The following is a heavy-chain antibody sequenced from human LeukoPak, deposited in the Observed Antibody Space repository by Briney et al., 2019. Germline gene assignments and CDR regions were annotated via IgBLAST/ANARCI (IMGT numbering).Heavy chain of an antibody. CDR1: GFTFSSYS. Sequence: GGSLRLSCAASGFTFSSYSMNWVRQAPGKGLEWVSSISSSSSYIYYADSVKGRFTISRDNAKNSLYLQMNSLRAEDTAVYYCARFEDCSSTSCYAFDIWGQGTMVTVSS. D-gene: IGHD2-2*01. V-gene: IGHV3-21*01. CDR2: ISSSSSYI. CDR3: ARFEDCSSTSCYAFDI. J-gene: IGHJ3*02.